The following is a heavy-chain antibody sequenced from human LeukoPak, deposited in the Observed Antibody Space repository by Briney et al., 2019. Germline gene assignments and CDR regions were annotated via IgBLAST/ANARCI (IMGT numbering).Heavy chain of an antibody. J-gene: IGHJ4*02. CDR2: INPNSGGT. CDR1: GYTFTGYY. V-gene: IGHV1-2*02. CDR3: ARDRDSSGYYSPGDY. D-gene: IGHD3-22*01. Sequence: GASVKVSCKASGYTFTGYYMHWVRQAPGQGLEWMGWINPNSGGTNYAQKFQGRVTMTRDTSISTAYMELSRLRSDDTAVYYCARDRDSSGYYSPGDYWGQGTLVTVSS.